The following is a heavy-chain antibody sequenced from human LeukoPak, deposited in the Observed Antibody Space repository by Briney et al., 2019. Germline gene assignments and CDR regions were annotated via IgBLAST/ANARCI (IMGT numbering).Heavy chain of an antibody. J-gene: IGHJ4*02. D-gene: IGHD6-19*01. CDR3: ARGRAVTGSTVIDY. CDR1: GFTFSSYS. CDR2: ISSSSIYI. V-gene: IGHV3-21*01. Sequence: GGSLRLSCAASGFTFSSYSMNWVRQAPGKGLEWVSSISSSSIYIYYADSVKGRFTISRDNSKNTLYLQMNSLRPEDTAVFHCARGRAVTGSTVIDYWGQGTLVTVSS.